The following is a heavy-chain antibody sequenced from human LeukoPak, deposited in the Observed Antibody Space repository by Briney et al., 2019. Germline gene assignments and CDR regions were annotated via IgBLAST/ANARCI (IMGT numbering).Heavy chain of an antibody. CDR3: ASLDYVWGSYQFDP. CDR2: IYYSGST. CDR1: GGSISSSSYY. J-gene: IGHJ5*02. Sequence: SETLSLTCAVSGGSISSSSYYWGWIRQPPGKGLEWIGSIYYSGSTYYNPSLKSRVTISVDMSKNQFSLKLSSVTAADTAVYYCASLDYVWGSYQFDPWGQGTLVTVSS. D-gene: IGHD3-16*02. V-gene: IGHV4-39*01.